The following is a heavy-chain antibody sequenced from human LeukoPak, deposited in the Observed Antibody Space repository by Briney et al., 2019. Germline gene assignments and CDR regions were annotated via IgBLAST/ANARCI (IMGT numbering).Heavy chain of an antibody. J-gene: IGHJ4*02. Sequence: GGSLRLSCAASGFIFTNYFMSWVRQAPGKGLEWVASTKHDGSEKYYVDSVRGRFTISRDNTMNSLYLQMSSLRAEDTAVYYCATDRGWRTSGYYLYYFEYWGQGTLVTFSS. CDR2: TKHDGSEK. V-gene: IGHV3-7*01. D-gene: IGHD3-3*01. CDR3: ATDRGWRTSGYYLYYFEY. CDR1: GFIFTNYF.